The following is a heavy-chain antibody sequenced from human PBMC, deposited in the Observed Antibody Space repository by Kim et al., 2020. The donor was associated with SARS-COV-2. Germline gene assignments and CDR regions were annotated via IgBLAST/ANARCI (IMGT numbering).Heavy chain of an antibody. V-gene: IGHV4-31*03. CDR2: IYYSGST. Sequence: SETLSLTCTVSGGSISSGGYYWSWIRQHPGKGLEWIGYIYYSGSTYYNPSLKSRVTISVDTSKNQFSLKLSSVTAADTAVYYCARDLYPQLYCTNGVCSGSYGMDVWGQGTTVTVSS. J-gene: IGHJ6*02. D-gene: IGHD2-8*01. CDR1: GGSISSGGYY. CDR3: ARDLYPQLYCTNGVCSGSYGMDV.